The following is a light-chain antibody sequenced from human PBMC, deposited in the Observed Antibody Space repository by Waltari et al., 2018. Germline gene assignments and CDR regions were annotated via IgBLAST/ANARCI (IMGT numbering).Light chain of an antibody. CDR1: QGISSY. CDR3: LQHNSYPWT. V-gene: IGKV1-17*01. CDR2: AAS. J-gene: IGKJ1*01. Sequence: DIQMTQSPSSLSASVGDTVTITCRASQGISSYLNLFQQKPGKAPKLLIYAASSLERGVPSRFSGSGSGTEFTLTISSLQPEDFAAYYCLQHNSYPWTFGQGTKVEIK.